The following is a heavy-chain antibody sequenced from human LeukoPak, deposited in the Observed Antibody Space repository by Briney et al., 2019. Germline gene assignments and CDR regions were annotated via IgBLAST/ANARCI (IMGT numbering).Heavy chain of an antibody. CDR2: ISGSGGST. J-gene: IGHJ6*02. CDR1: GFTFSSYA. V-gene: IGHV3-23*01. D-gene: IGHD3-9*01. Sequence: PGGSLRPSCAASGFTFSSYAMSWVRQAPGKGLEWVSAISGSGGSTYYADSVKGRFTISRGNSKNTLYLQMNSLRAEDTAVYYCAKDDILTGYFLTYYYYGMDVWGQGTTVTVSS. CDR3: AKDDILTGYFLTYYYYGMDV.